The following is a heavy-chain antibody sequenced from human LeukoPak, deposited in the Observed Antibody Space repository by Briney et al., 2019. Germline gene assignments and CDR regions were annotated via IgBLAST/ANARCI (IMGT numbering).Heavy chain of an antibody. CDR1: GFSFSNAW. V-gene: IGHV3-21*01. Sequence: PGGSLRLSCAASGFSFSNAWMNWVRQAPGKGLEWVSAISSSGRYMYYADSVKGRFTISRDNANNSLYLQMDSLRAEDTAVYYCAKDVRSDYFDYWGQGTLVTVSS. CDR2: ISSSGRYM. CDR3: AKDVRSDYFDY. J-gene: IGHJ4*02.